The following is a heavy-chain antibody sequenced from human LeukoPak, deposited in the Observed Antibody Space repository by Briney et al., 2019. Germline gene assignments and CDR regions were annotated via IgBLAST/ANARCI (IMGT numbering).Heavy chain of an antibody. CDR1: GGTFSSYA. J-gene: IGHJ4*02. Sequence: SVKVSCKASGGTFSSYAISWVRQAPGQGLEWMGGITPIFGTANYAQKFQGRVTITTDESTSTAYMELSSLRSEDTAVYYCARYSNYAWDFDYWGQGTLVTVSS. CDR3: ARYSNYAWDFDY. D-gene: IGHD4-11*01. CDR2: ITPIFGTA. V-gene: IGHV1-69*05.